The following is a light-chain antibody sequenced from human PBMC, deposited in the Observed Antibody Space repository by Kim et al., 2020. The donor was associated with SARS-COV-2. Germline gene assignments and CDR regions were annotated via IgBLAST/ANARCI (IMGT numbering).Light chain of an antibody. V-gene: IGKV3-20*01. CDR2: GAS. CDR3: QQYGSSPYT. J-gene: IGKJ2*01. CDR1: QSVSSSY. Sequence: LSPGERATLSCRASQSVSSSYLAWYQQKPGQAPRLLIYGASSRATGIPDRFSGSGSGTDFALTISRLEPEDFAVYYCQQYGSSPYTFGQGTKLEI.